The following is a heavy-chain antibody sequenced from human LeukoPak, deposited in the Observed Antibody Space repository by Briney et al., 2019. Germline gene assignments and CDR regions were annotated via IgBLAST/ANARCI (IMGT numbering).Heavy chain of an antibody. J-gene: IGHJ6*03. D-gene: IGHD2-2*01. Sequence: GGSLRLSCAASGFTFDDHTMHWVRQAPGKGLEWVSLISWDGGSKYYADSVEGRFTISRDNSKNSLYLQMNSLRTEDTALYYCAKDSSTGDYYMDVWGKGTTVTVSS. CDR3: AKDSSTGDYYMDV. CDR2: ISWDGGSK. CDR1: GFTFDDHT. V-gene: IGHV3-43*01.